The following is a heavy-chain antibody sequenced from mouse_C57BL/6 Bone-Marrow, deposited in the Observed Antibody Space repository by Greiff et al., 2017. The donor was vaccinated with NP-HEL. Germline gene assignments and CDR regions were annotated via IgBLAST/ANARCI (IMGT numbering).Heavy chain of an antibody. Sequence: EVQRVESGGGLVKPGGSLKLSCAASGFTFSDYGMHWVRQAPEKGLEWVAYISSGSSTISYADPVKGRFPISRDNAKNTLFLQMTRLRSEDTAMYYCAREDNYDLYYAMDYWGQGTSVTVSS. CDR3: AREDNYDLYYAMDY. V-gene: IGHV5-17*01. J-gene: IGHJ4*01. D-gene: IGHD1-3*01. CDR1: GFTFSDYG. CDR2: ISSGSSTI.